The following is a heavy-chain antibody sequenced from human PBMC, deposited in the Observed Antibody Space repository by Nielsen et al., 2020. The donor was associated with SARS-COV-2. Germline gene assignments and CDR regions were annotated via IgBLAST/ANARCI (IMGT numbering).Heavy chain of an antibody. Sequence: SETLSLTCSVSGGSISGYYWSWIRQPPEKGLEWIGYIYYSGDTKYNPSLKSRVTISVDMSKNQFSLRLSSVTAADTAVYYCARDRHSSSPYGMGVWGQGTTVTVSS. CDR1: GGSISGYY. V-gene: IGHV4-59*01. CDR2: IYYSGDT. D-gene: IGHD6-6*01. CDR3: ARDRHSSSPYGMGV. J-gene: IGHJ6*02.